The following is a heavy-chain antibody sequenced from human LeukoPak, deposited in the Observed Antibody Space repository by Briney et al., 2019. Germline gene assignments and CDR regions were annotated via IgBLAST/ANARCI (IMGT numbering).Heavy chain of an antibody. CDR1: GYTFTSYG. Sequence: ASVKVSCKASGYTFTSYGISWVRQAPGQRLEWMGWISAYNGNTNYAQKLQGRVTMTTDTSTSTAYMELRSLRSDDTAVYYCARDGSGHSGYNTRGNWFDPWGQGTLVTVSS. V-gene: IGHV1-18*01. D-gene: IGHD5-12*01. CDR2: ISAYNGNT. CDR3: ARDGSGHSGYNTRGNWFDP. J-gene: IGHJ5*02.